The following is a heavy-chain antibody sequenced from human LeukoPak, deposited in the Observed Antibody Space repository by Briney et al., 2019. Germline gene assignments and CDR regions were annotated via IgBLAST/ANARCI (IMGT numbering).Heavy chain of an antibody. CDR1: GFSLPPGGVG. D-gene: IGHD6-13*01. Sequence: SGPTLVHPTQPLTLTCTLPGFSLPPGGVGVGWIRHPPGKALEWLAVIFWDDDKRYTPSLKSRLTISKDSSKNQVVLTMTNMDPVDTATYYRAHRPPGAAGVEWSFDYWGQGTLVTVSS. J-gene: IGHJ4*02. CDR3: AHRPPGAAGVEWSFDY. CDR2: IFWDDDK. V-gene: IGHV2-5*02.